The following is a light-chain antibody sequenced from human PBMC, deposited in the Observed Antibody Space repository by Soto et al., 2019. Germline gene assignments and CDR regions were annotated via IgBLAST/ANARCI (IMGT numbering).Light chain of an antibody. Sequence: DIQMTQSPSTLSASVGDRVTITCRASQSLSGYLAWDQQKPGRAPKLLIFDASNLGDGVPARVSGSGSGTESTLTIGSLQPDDFVSYYCQQYSDYSPWTFGQGTKVEIK. J-gene: IGKJ1*01. V-gene: IGKV1-5*01. CDR3: QQYSDYSPWT. CDR1: QSLSGY. CDR2: DAS.